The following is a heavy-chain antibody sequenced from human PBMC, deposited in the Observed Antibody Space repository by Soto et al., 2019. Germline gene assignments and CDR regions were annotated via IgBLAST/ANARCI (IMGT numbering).Heavy chain of an antibody. CDR2: IIPIFGTA. D-gene: IGHD6-19*01. V-gene: IGHV1-69*13. CDR3: ARGLLSSGWYHYYYYGMDV. J-gene: IGHJ6*02. CDR1: GGTFSSYA. Sequence: SVKVSCKASGGTFSSYAISWVRQAPGQGLEWMGGIIPIFGTANYAQKFQGRVTITADESTSTAYMELSSLRSEDTAVYYCARGLLSSGWYHYYYYGMDVWGQGTTVTVSS.